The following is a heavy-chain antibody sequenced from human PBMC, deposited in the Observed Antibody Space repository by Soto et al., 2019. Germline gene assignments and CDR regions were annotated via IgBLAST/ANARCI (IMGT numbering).Heavy chain of an antibody. CDR3: ARGGLPDSGYDLYYFDY. J-gene: IGHJ4*02. V-gene: IGHV1-69*01. CDR2: IIPIFGTA. D-gene: IGHD5-12*01. CDR1: GGTFSSYA. Sequence: QVQLVQSGAEVKKPGSSVKVSCKASGGTFSSYAISWVRQAPGQGLEWMGGIIPIFGTANYAQKFQGRVKITADESTSTAYMELSSLRSEDTAVYYCARGGLPDSGYDLYYFDYWGQGTLVTVSS.